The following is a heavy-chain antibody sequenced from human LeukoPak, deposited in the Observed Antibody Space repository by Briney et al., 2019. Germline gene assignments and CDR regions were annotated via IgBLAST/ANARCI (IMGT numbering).Heavy chain of an antibody. CDR3: ARAETSIAAAGNDAFDI. Sequence: SETLSLTCTVSGGSISSYYWSWIRQPPGKGLEWIGYIYYSGSTNYNPSLKSRVTISVDTSKNQFSLKLSSVTAADTAVYYCARAETSIAAAGNDAFDIWGQGTMVTVSS. CDR1: GGSISSYY. D-gene: IGHD6-13*01. CDR2: IYYSGST. V-gene: IGHV4-59*01. J-gene: IGHJ3*02.